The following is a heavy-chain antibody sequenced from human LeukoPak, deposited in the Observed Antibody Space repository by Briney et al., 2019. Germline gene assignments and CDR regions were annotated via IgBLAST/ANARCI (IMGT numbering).Heavy chain of an antibody. D-gene: IGHD3-3*01. CDR1: GGSIISSNYY. CDR2: IYQSGSGSS. V-gene: IGHV4-39*01. CDR3: ASTLRFLPYRRFDY. J-gene: IGHJ4*02. Sequence: SETLSLTCSVSGGSIISSNYYWGWTRQPPGKGLEWIGSIYQSGSGSSYYNPSLKSRVTISGDTSKNQFFLRLSSVTAADTAVYYCASTLRFLPYRRFDYWGQGTLVTVPS.